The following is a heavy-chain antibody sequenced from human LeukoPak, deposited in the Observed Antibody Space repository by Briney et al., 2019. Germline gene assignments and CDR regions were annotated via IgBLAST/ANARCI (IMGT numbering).Heavy chain of an antibody. J-gene: IGHJ4*02. CDR1: GYTFTSYG. V-gene: IGHV1-18*01. Sequence: ASVKVSCKASGYTFTSYGISWVRQAPGQGLEWMGWISAYNGNTNYAQKLQGRVTMTTDTSTSTAYMELRSLRSDDTAVYYCARGGIRRGLLLWFGESDYWGQGTLVTVSS. CDR3: ARGGIRRGLLLWFGESDY. CDR2: ISAYNGNT. D-gene: IGHD3-10*01.